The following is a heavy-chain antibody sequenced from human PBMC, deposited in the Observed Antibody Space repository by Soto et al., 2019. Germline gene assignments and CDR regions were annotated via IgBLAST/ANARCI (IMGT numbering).Heavy chain of an antibody. D-gene: IGHD3-3*01. V-gene: IGHV3-33*01. Sequence: QVHLVESGGGVVQPGRSLTLSCAASGFIFSSYGMHWVRQAPGKGLEWVAEVWYDGNNKWYADSVKGRFNISRDNSKNMVYLQMDSLRAEDTAVYYCARKGGVGFLEWYYFDYWGQGTLVTVSS. CDR1: GFIFSSYG. CDR2: VWYDGNNK. J-gene: IGHJ4*02. CDR3: ARKGGVGFLEWYYFDY.